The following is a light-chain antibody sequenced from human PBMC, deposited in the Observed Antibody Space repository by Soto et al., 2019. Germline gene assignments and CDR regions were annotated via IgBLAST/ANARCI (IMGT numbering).Light chain of an antibody. J-gene: IGKJ4*01. CDR2: DAS. CDR3: QHYGSLVLT. V-gene: IGKV3-20*01. Sequence: EIVLTQSPGILYLSPGERATLSCRASQSVSSSYLAWYQQKPGQAPRLLLYDASSRATCIPDRFSGSGSGTESTLTISRLEPEDFAVYYCQHYGSLVLTFGGGTKVELK. CDR1: QSVSSSY.